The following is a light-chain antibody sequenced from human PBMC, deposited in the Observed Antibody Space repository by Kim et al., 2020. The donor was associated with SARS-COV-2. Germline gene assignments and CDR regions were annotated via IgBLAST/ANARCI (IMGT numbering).Light chain of an antibody. CDR2: GTA. V-gene: IGKV3-15*01. J-gene: IGKJ4*01. Sequence: VSPGEAAALSCRASQTVTSNLAWYQQKFGQPPRLLIYGTATRATGVPDRFRGGGFGTEFTLTISSLQSDDIAIYYCQQYQDWPLTFGGGTKVDIK. CDR1: QTVTSN. CDR3: QQYQDWPLT.